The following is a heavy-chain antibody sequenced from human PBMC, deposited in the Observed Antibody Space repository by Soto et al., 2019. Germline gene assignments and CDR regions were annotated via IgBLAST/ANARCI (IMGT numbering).Heavy chain of an antibody. J-gene: IGHJ5*02. Sequence: XATLSLTCTVSGGSISSYYWSWIRQPAGKGLEWIGRIYTSGSTNYNPSLKSRVTMSVDTSKNQFSLKLSSVTAADTAVYYRAREKQYTSSPRGRFDPWGQGTLVTVSS. CDR1: GGSISSYY. CDR2: IYTSGST. V-gene: IGHV4-4*07. CDR3: AREKQYTSSPRGRFDP. D-gene: IGHD6-13*01.